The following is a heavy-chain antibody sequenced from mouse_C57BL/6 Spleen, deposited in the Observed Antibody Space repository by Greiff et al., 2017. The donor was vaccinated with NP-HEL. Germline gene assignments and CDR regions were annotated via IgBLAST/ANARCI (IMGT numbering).Heavy chain of an antibody. V-gene: IGHV5-16*01. CDR3: AGGYWYFDV. J-gene: IGHJ1*03. CDR1: GFTFSDYY. CDR2: INYDGSST. Sequence: EVKLVESEGGLVQPGSSMKLSCTASGFTFSDYYMAWVRQVPEKGLEWVANINYDGSSTYYLDSLKSRFIISRDNAKNILYLQMSSLKSEDTATYYCAGGYWYFDVWGTGTTVTVSS.